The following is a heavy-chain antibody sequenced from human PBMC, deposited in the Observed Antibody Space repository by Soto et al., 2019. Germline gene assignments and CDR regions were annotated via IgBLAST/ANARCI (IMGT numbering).Heavy chain of an antibody. J-gene: IGHJ6*03. CDR3: ARGSFLVPAASYYYYMDV. D-gene: IGHD2-2*01. Sequence: SKTLSLTCAVYGGSFSGYYWSGIRQPPGKGLEWIGEINHSGSTNYNPSLKSRVTISVDTSKNQFSLKLSSVTAADTAVYYCARGSFLVPAASYYYYMDVWGKGTTVTVSS. V-gene: IGHV4-34*01. CDR2: INHSGST. CDR1: GGSFSGYY.